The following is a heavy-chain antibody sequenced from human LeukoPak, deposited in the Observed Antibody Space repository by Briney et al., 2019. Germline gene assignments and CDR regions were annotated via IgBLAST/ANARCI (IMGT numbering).Heavy chain of an antibody. CDR1: GGTFSSYA. J-gene: IGHJ4*02. Sequence: GASVKVSCKASGGTFSSYAISWVRQAPGQGLEWMGGIIPIFGTANYAQKFQGRVTITADESTSTAYMELSSLRSEDTAVYYCAKGHSLWFGESHFDYWGQGTLVTVAS. V-gene: IGHV1-69*13. CDR3: AKGHSLWFGESHFDY. D-gene: IGHD3-10*01. CDR2: IIPIFGTA.